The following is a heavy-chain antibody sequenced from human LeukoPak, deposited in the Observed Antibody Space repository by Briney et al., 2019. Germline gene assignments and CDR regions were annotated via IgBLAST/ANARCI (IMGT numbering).Heavy chain of an antibody. CDR2: ISGDGGTT. CDR1: GFTFNDYG. V-gene: IGHV3-43*02. J-gene: IGHJ6*03. CDR3: AKDSGYGSGNAYYYYMDV. D-gene: IGHD3-10*01. Sequence: GGSLRLSCAASGFTFNDYGMHWVRQAPGKSLEWVSLISGDGGTTYYAESVKGRLTISRDNSKSSLYLQMNSLRTEDTAFYYCAKDSGYGSGNAYYYYMDVWAKGTTVTVSS.